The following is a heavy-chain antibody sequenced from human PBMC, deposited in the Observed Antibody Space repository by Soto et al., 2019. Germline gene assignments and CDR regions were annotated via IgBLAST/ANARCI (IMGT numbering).Heavy chain of an antibody. CDR3: ARGGVDYYDSSGYYFSPYYFDC. CDR2: VSHIGIT. J-gene: IGHJ4*02. CDR1: GASVTSGTNY. Sequence: SETLSLTCTVSGASVTSGTNYWGWIRQPPGKGLEYIGYVSHIGITNYNPSLKSRVTISADTSRNQFSLNLSSVTAADTAVYYCARGGVDYYDSSGYYFSPYYFDCWGQGTLVTVSS. V-gene: IGHV4-61*01. D-gene: IGHD3-22*01.